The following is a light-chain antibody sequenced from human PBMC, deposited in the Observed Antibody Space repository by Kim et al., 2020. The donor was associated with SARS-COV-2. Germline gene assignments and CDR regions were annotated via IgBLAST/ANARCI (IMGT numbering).Light chain of an antibody. CDR2: GAS. Sequence: VSPGERATLSCRASQSVSSNLAWYQQKPGQAPRLLIYGASTRATGIPARFSGSGSGTEFTLSISSLQSEDFAVYYCQQYNNWPFTFGPGTKVDIK. CDR3: QQYNNWPFT. V-gene: IGKV3-15*01. J-gene: IGKJ3*01. CDR1: QSVSSN.